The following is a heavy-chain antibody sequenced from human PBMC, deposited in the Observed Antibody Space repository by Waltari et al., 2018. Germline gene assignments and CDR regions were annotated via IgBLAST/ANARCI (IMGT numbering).Heavy chain of an antibody. V-gene: IGHV4-39*07. CDR2: IYYSGST. Sequence: QLQLQESGPGLVKPSETLSLTCTVSGGSIRSSSYYWGWIRQPPGKGLEWIGSIYYSGSTYYNPSLKSRVTISVDTSKNQFSLKLSSVTAADTAVYYCAAPETGYYYDSSGYYYDAFDIWGQGTMVTVSS. J-gene: IGHJ3*02. CDR1: GGSIRSSSYY. CDR3: AAPETGYYYDSSGYYYDAFDI. D-gene: IGHD3-22*01.